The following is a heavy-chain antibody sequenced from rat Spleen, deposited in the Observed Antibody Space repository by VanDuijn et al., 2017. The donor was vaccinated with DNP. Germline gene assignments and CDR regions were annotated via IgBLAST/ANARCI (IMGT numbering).Heavy chain of an antibody. CDR3: ARHTHAHYFDY. Sequence: QVQLRESGPGLVQPSQTLSLTCTVSGLSLTRYHVSWVRQSPGKSLVWMGTIWAGGSINYNAAVQSRLSISRDTSKSQVFLKMNSLQSEDTGTYYCARHTHAHYFDYWGQGVLVTVSS. V-gene: IGHV2-72*01. CDR2: IWAGGSI. D-gene: IGHD3-2*01. CDR1: GLSLTRYH. J-gene: IGHJ2*01.